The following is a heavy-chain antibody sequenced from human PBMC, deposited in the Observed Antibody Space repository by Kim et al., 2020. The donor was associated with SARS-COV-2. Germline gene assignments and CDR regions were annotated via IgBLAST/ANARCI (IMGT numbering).Heavy chain of an antibody. J-gene: IGHJ5*02. Sequence: GGSLRLSCAASGFTFSSYAMSWVRQAPGKGPEWVSAISGSGDNTYYADSVKGRFTISRDNSKNTLFLQMNSLSADDTAVYYCAREIPTYSHKWDNPWGQGTLVTVSS. CDR1: GFTFSSYA. D-gene: IGHD6-13*01. CDR3: AREIPTYSHKWDNP. CDR2: ISGSGDNT. V-gene: IGHV3-23*01.